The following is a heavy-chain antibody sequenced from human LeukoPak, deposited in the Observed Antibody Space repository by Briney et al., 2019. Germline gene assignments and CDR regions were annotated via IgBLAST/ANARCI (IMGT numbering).Heavy chain of an antibody. D-gene: IGHD3-3*01. CDR3: AREEFIRIAGCITIFGVGKKGCDYMDV. V-gene: IGHV4-34*01. CDR1: GGSFSGYY. J-gene: IGHJ6*03. Sequence: SETLSLTCAVYGGSFSGYYWSWIRQSPGKGLEWIGEINHSGSSNYNPSLKSRVTISLDTSKNQFSLKLSSVTAADTAVYYCAREEFIRIAGCITIFGVGKKGCDYMDVWGKGTTVTVSS. CDR2: INHSGSS.